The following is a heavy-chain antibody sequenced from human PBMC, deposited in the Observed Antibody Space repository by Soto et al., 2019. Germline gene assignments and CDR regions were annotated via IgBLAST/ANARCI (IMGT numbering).Heavy chain of an antibody. Sequence: SVKVSCKASGGTFSSYTISWVRQAPGQGPEWMGRIIPILGIANYAQKFQGRVTITADKSTSTAYMGLSSLRSEDTAVYYCATGYCSSTSCHPWGQGTLVTVSS. CDR2: IIPILGIA. CDR3: ATGYCSSTSCHP. J-gene: IGHJ5*02. CDR1: GGTFSSYT. V-gene: IGHV1-69*02. D-gene: IGHD2-2*01.